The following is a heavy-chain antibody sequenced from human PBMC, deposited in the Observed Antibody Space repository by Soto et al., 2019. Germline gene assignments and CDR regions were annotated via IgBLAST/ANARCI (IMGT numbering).Heavy chain of an antibody. V-gene: IGHV3-15*01. J-gene: IGHJ4*02. CDR2: IKSKTDVGTT. CDR3: TTDDPINKG. Sequence: PWGALRVSCVAYRLHLSNAWMSQVRQAPGKGLEWVGRIKSKTDVGTTDYAAPVKGRFTIPRDDSKNTLFLQMNSLKTEDPAVYYCTTDDPINKGWGQGTMVTGSS. CDR1: RLHLSNAW.